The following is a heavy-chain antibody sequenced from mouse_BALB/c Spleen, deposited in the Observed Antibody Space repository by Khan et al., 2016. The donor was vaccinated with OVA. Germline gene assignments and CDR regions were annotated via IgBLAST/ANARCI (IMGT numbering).Heavy chain of an antibody. CDR3: AICYDYETSYFDV. J-gene: IGHJ1*01. Sequence: QVQLQQSGTELVRPGASVKLSCKTSGYIFTSNWIHWVKQRSGQGLEWIARIYPGTGSIYYNEKFKGKATLTADKSSSTAYMQLSSLQYEDSAVYFCAICYDYETSYFDVWGAGTTVTVSS. V-gene: IGHV1S132*01. D-gene: IGHD2-4*01. CDR2: IYPGTGSI. CDR1: GYIFTSNW.